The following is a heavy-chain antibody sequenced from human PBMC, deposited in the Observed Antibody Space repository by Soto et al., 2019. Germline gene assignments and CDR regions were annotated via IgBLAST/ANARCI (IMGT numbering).Heavy chain of an antibody. CDR3: ARGGVDVVATSAFHY. CDR1: GGTFKNYA. V-gene: IGHV1-69*01. CDR2: IIPIIGTA. Sequence: QVQLVQSGAEVKKPGSSVTVSCKASGGTFKNYAISWVRQAPGQGLEWMGGIIPIIGTADYAHKFQGRLAISADESTGTTFMELSSLSSEASALYYCARGGVDVVATSAFHYWGQGPLVAVS. D-gene: IGHD5-12*01. J-gene: IGHJ4*02.